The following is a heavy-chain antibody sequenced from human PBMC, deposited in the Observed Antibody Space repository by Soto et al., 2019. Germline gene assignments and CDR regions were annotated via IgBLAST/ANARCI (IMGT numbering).Heavy chain of an antibody. CDR3: AKRYSSGWYYFDH. J-gene: IGHJ4*02. CDR2: ISYDGSNK. D-gene: IGHD6-19*01. CDR1: GFTFSTYG. Sequence: PGGSLRLSCAASGFTFSTYGMHWVRQAPGKGLEWVAVISYDGSNKYYADSVKGRFTISRDNSQNTLYLQMNSLRAEDTAVYYCAKRYSSGWYYFDHWGQGTLVTVSS. V-gene: IGHV3-30*18.